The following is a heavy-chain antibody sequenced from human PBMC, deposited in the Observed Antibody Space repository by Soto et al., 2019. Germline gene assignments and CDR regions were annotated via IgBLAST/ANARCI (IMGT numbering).Heavy chain of an antibody. CDR3: ARNGGSSWYYFDS. D-gene: IGHD6-13*01. CDR1: GGSISSYY. CDR2: IYDSGST. V-gene: IGHV4-59*12. J-gene: IGHJ4*02. Sequence: PSETLSLTCTVSGGSISSYYWSWIRQPPGKGLEWIGYIYDSGSTNYSPSLKSRVTISVDTSKNHFSLKLSSVTAADTGMYYCARNGGSSWYYFDSWGQGTVVT.